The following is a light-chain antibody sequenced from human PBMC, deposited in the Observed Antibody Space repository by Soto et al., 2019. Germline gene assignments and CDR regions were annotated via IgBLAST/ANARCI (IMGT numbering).Light chain of an antibody. J-gene: IGKJ2*01. CDR1: QTVSSSY. V-gene: IGKV3-20*01. CDR3: QQFATSPLMYT. CDR2: GAS. Sequence: EIVLTQSPGTLSLSPGERATLSCRASQTVSSSYLAWYQQEPGQAPRLLIYGASNRATGIPDRFSGSGSGTAFTLTISRLEPEDFAVYYCQQFATSPLMYTFGQGTKLEIK.